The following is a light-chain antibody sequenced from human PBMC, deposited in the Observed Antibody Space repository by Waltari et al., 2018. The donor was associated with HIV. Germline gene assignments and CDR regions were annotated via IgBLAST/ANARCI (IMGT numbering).Light chain of an antibody. V-gene: IGKV1-27*01. J-gene: IGKJ1*01. CDR3: QKYNNVPQT. CDR1: QGIGSY. Sequence: DIQMTQSPSSLSASVGDRVTITCRASQGIGSYLAWYRHKPGKAPDLLIYGASNLQSGVSSRFSGSGSETNVTLTITNLQPEDVATYYCQKYNNVPQTFGQGTTVEI. CDR2: GAS.